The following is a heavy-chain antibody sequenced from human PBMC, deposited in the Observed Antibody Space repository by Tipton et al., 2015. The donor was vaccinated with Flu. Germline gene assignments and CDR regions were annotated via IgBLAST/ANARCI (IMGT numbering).Heavy chain of an antibody. J-gene: IGHJ4*02. CDR3: ARGRPFDY. Sequence: SLRLSCAASGFTFSTYDMNWVRRAPGKGLEWLSYISSSSSTIYYADSVKGRFAISRDNARNSLYLQINSLRAEDRAVYYCARGRPFDYWGQGTLVTVSS. CDR2: ISSSSSTI. V-gene: IGHV3-48*04. CDR1: GFTFSTYD.